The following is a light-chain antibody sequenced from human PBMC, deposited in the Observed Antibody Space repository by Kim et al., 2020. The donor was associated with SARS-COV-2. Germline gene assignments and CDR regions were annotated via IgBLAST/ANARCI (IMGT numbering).Light chain of an antibody. CDR3: SSYTSSSTWV. Sequence: GQSITISCTGTSSDVGGYNYVSWYRQHPGKAPKLMMYDVSNRPSGVSNRFSGSKSGNTASLTISGLQAEDEADYYCSSYTSSSTWVFGGGTKLTVL. J-gene: IGLJ3*02. CDR1: SSDVGGYNY. CDR2: DVS. V-gene: IGLV2-14*03.